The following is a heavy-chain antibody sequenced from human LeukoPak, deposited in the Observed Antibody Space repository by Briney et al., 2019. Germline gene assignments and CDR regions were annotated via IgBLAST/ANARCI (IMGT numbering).Heavy chain of an antibody. CDR3: ARGGSRDGYNYPFFDY. CDR1: GFSVSGNY. D-gene: IGHD5-24*01. Sequence: PGGSLRLSCAASGFSVSGNYMSWVRQAPGKGLEWVSVIYSGGSTYYADSVKGRFTISRHISKNTLDLQMNSLRAEDTAVYYCARGGSRDGYNYPFFDYWGQGTLVTVSS. V-gene: IGHV3-53*04. J-gene: IGHJ4*02. CDR2: IYSGGST.